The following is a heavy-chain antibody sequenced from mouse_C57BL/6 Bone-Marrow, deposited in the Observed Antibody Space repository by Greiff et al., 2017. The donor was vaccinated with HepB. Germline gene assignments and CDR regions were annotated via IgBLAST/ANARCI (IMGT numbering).Heavy chain of an antibody. D-gene: IGHD2-4*01. CDR1: GFTFSSYA. CDR2: ISDGGSYT. J-gene: IGHJ3*01. V-gene: IGHV5-4*03. Sequence: EVKLMESGGGLVKPGGSLKLSCAASGFTFSSYAMSWVRQTPEKRLEWVATISDGGSYTSYPDNVKGRFTISRDNAKNNLYLQMSHLKSEDTAMYDCARVYYDYEDAYWGQGTLVTVSA. CDR3: ARVYYDYEDAY.